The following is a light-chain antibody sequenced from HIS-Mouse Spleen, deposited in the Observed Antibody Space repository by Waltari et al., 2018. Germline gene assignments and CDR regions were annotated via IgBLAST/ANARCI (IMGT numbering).Light chain of an antibody. CDR3: QVWDSSSDHVV. V-gene: IGLV3-21*03. CDR2: DDS. J-gene: IGLJ2*01. Sequence: SYVLTQPPSVSVAPGKTARITCGGNNIGSKSVHWYQQKPGQAPVLVVYDDSDRPSGIPERFSGSNSGKPATLTIRRVEAGDEADYYCQVWDSSSDHVVFGGGTKLTVL. CDR1: NIGSKS.